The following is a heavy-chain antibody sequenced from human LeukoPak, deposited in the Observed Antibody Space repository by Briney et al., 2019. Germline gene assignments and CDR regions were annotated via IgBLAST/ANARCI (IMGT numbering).Heavy chain of an antibody. D-gene: IGHD1-14*01. Sequence: ASQTLSLTCTVSGGSISSGGYYWNWIRQHPGKGLEWIGYIYYSGSTYYNPSLKSRVTISADTSKNQFSLKLSSVPAADTAVYYCARTTYNPYFDYWGQGTLVTVSS. CDR2: IYYSGST. CDR1: GGSISSGGYY. CDR3: ARTTYNPYFDY. V-gene: IGHV4-31*03. J-gene: IGHJ4*02.